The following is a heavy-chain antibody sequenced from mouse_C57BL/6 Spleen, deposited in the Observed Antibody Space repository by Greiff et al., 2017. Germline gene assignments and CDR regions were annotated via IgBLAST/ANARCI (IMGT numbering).Heavy chain of an antibody. Sequence: EVKLMESGGGLVKPGGSLKLSCAASGFTFSSYAMSWVRQTPEKRLEWVATISDGGSYTYYPDNVKGRFTISRDNAKNNLYLQMSHLKSEDTAMYYCARDTVVADYYAMDYWGQGTSVTVSS. CDR2: ISDGGSYT. D-gene: IGHD1-1*01. V-gene: IGHV5-4*01. J-gene: IGHJ4*01. CDR1: GFTFSSYA. CDR3: ARDTVVADYYAMDY.